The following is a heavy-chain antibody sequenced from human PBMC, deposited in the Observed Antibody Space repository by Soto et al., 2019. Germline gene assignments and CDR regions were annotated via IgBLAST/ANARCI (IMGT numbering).Heavy chain of an antibody. Sequence: GGSLRLSCAASGFTFSSYDMHWVRQATGKGLEWVSAIGTAGDTYYPGSVKGRFTISRENAKNSLYLQMNSLRAEDTAAYYCARVSGIYTTPRRYYYYGMDVWGQGTTVTVSS. V-gene: IGHV3-13*01. CDR1: GFTFSSYD. J-gene: IGHJ6*02. D-gene: IGHD1-1*01. CDR2: IGTAGDT. CDR3: ARVSGIYTTPRRYYYYGMDV.